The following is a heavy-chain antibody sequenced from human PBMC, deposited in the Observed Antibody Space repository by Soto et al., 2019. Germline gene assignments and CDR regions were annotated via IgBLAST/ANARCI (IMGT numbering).Heavy chain of an antibody. CDR2: IHHSGDT. V-gene: IGHV4-4*02. D-gene: IGHD3-10*01. CDR3: ARIDYGAGSDYNFDY. CDR1: SGSISSSYW. Sequence: QVQLQESGPGLVTPSGTLSVTCAVSSGSISSSYWWSWVRQPPGERLEWIGEIHHSGDTNYNPSLESRITLSVDKSTTQSSLRLSSVTAADTAVYYCARIDYGAGSDYNFDYWGQGTLVTVSS. J-gene: IGHJ4*02.